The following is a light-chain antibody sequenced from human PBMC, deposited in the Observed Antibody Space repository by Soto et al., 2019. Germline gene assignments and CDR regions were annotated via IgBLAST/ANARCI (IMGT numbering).Light chain of an antibody. CDR2: GAS. J-gene: IGKJ1*01. CDR1: QSVSSTY. CDR3: QQYGSSPRT. Sequence: EIVLTQSPGTLSLSQGERATLSCRASQSVSSTYLAWYQQKPGQAPRLLIYGASSRATGIPDRFGGSGSGTDFTLTISRLEPEDFAVYYCQQYGSSPRTFGQGTKVDI. V-gene: IGKV3-20*01.